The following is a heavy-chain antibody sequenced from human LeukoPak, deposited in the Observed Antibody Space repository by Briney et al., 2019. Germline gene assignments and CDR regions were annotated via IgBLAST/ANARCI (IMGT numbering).Heavy chain of an antibody. J-gene: IGHJ4*02. CDR1: GFIFSDVW. V-gene: IGHV3-15*07. Sequence: PGGSLRLSCAASGFIFSDVWMNWVRQAPGKGLEWVGRIKRKSDGETSAYAAPVKGRFTISRDDSKNTLFLQMNSLKTEDTAMYYCTADTPSSSSQAFDHWGQGTQVTVSS. D-gene: IGHD6-19*01. CDR2: IKRKSDGETS. CDR3: TADTPSSSSQAFDH.